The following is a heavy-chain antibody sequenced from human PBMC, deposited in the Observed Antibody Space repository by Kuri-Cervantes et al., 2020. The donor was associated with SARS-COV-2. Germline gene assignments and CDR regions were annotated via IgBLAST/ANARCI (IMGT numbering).Heavy chain of an antibody. V-gene: IGHV1-46*01. Sequence: ASVKVSCKASGYTFTSYYMHWVRQAPGQGLEWMGIINPSGGSTSYAQKFQGRVTMTRDTSTSTVYMELSSLGSEDTAVYYCARDLLRRRLFGVERGMDVWGQGTTVTVSS. D-gene: IGHD3-10*01. CDR3: ARDLLRRRLFGVERGMDV. CDR2: INPSGGST. CDR1: GYTFTSYY. J-gene: IGHJ6*02.